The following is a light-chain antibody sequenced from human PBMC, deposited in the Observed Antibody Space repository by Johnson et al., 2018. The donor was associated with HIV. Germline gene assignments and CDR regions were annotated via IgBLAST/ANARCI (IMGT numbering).Light chain of an antibody. V-gene: IGLV1-51*02. Sequence: QSVLTQPPSVSAAPGQKVTISCSGSSSNIGNNYVSWYQHLPGTAPKLLIYENNKRRSWIPDRFSGAKSGTSATLAITGLQTGDDGDYYCAIWSGSLNIGTGTKVTVL. CDR3: AIWSGSLN. J-gene: IGLJ1*01. CDR1: SSNIGNNY. CDR2: ENN.